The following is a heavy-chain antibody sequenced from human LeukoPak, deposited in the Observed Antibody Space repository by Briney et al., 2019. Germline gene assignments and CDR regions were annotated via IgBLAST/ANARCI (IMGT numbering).Heavy chain of an antibody. D-gene: IGHD6-13*01. V-gene: IGHV4-39*07. CDR2: IYYSGST. CDR1: GGSINSDTYY. J-gene: IGHJ2*01. CDR3: ARPRDSNSFSAYFDL. Sequence: SETLSLTCTVSGGSINSDTYYWGWIRQPPGRGLEWIGSIYYSGSTYYNPSLKSRVTISVDTSKNQFSLKLSSVTAADTAVYYCARPRDSNSFSAYFDLWGRGTLVTVSS.